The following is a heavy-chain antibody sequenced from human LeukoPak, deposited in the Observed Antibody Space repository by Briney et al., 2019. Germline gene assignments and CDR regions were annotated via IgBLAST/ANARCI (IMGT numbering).Heavy chain of an antibody. V-gene: IGHV4-4*07. CDR1: GGSISSYY. D-gene: IGHD6-19*01. J-gene: IGHJ4*02. Sequence: SETLSLTCTVSGGSISSYYWSWIRQPAGKGLEWIGRIYTSGSTNYNPSPKSRVTMSVDTSKNQFSLKLSSVTAADTAVYYCAREGAVAADFDYWGQGTLVTVSS. CDR3: AREGAVAADFDY. CDR2: IYTSGST.